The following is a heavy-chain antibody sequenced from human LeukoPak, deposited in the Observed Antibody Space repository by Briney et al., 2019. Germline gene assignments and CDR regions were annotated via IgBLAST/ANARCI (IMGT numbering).Heavy chain of an antibody. CDR2: IIPILGIA. Sequence: ASVKVSCKASGYTFTSYAISWVRQAPGQGLEWMGRIIPILGIANYAQKFQGRVTITADKSTSTAYMELSSLRSEDTAVYYCAMASIPYYFDYWGQGTLVTVSS. V-gene: IGHV1-69*04. CDR3: AMASIPYYFDY. J-gene: IGHJ4*02. CDR1: GYTFTSYA.